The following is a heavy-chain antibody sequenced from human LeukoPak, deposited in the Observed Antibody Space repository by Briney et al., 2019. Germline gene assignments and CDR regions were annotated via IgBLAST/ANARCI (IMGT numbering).Heavy chain of an antibody. D-gene: IGHD6-13*01. CDR1: GDSVTSGGYY. CDR2: ISNSGNT. Sequence: PSETLSLTCAASGDSVTSGGYYWTWIRHHPGKGLEWIGYISNSGNTYYNPSLKSRVTISVDTSKKQFSLKLSSVTAADTAVYYCARLTYYTNSWHPFDYWGQGTLVTVSS. V-gene: IGHV4-31*11. J-gene: IGHJ4*02. CDR3: ARLTYYTNSWHPFDY.